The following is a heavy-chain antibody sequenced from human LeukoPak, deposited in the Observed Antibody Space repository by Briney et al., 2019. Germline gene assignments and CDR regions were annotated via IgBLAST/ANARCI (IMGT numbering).Heavy chain of an antibody. V-gene: IGHV3-23*01. CDR1: GFTFSSYV. Sequence: GGSLRLSCAASGFTFSSYVMSWVRQAPGKGLEWVSAISGSDGNTYYADSVKGRFTISTDNSKNTLYLQMNSLRAEDTAIYYCAKDPGGYYYYFDYWGQGTLVTVSS. CDR2: ISGSDGNT. CDR3: AKDPGGYYYYFDY. D-gene: IGHD3-3*01. J-gene: IGHJ4*02.